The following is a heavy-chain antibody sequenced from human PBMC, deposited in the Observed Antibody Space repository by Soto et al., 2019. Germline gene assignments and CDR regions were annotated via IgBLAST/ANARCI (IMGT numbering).Heavy chain of an antibody. V-gene: IGHV1-18*01. CDR3: ARDHGSGKNLGRWEDY. J-gene: IGHJ4*02. Sequence: QVPLVQSGAEVKKPGASVKVSCKASGYTFTGYGISWVRQAPGQGLEWMGWISAYNGNTNYAQKLQGRVIMTRDTSTSTAYMELRSLRSDDTAVYYCARDHGSGKNLGRWEDYWGQGTLVTVSS. CDR1: GYTFTGYG. CDR2: ISAYNGNT. D-gene: IGHD3-10*01.